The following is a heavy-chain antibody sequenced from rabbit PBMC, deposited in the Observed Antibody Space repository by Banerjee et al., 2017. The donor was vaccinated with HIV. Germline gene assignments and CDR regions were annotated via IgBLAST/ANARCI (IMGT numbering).Heavy chain of an antibody. CDR1: GFSFSNKYV. CDR2: IYGSSSGST. Sequence: QQQLVESGGGLVKPGASLTLTCTASGFSFSNKYVMCWVRQAPGKGLEWIACIYGSSSGSTWYASWAKGRFTISKTSSTTATLQMTSLTAADTATYFCARDLAGVIGWNFDLWGQGTLVTVS. CDR3: ARDLAGVIGWNFDL. J-gene: IGHJ4*01. V-gene: IGHV1S45*01. D-gene: IGHD4-1*01.